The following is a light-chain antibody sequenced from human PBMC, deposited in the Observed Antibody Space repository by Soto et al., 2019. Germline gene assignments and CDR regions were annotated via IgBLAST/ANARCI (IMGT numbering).Light chain of an antibody. CDR3: QQGYSSPRT. J-gene: IGKJ4*02. CDR1: QSIASY. Sequence: DFQITQSPSSLSASVGDRVTITCRASQSIASYLNWYQQKPGKAPSLLIHLASTLQNGVPSRCSGSGSGTDFTLTISGLQPEDFAPYSGQQGYSSPRTFGRGTKVEIK. V-gene: IGKV1-39*01. CDR2: LAS.